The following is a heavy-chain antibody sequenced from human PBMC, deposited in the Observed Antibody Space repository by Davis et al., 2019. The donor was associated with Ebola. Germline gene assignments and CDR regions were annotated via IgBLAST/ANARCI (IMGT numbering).Heavy chain of an antibody. CDR2: ISYDGSNK. V-gene: IGHV3-30*19. CDR3: ARSGYSGYDFPYYYGMDV. CDR1: GFTFSSYG. J-gene: IGHJ6*02. D-gene: IGHD5-12*01. Sequence: LGGSLRLSCAASGFTFSSYGMHWVRQAPGKGLEWVAVISYDGSNKYYADSVKGRFTISRDNSKNTLYLQMNSLRAEDTAVYYCARSGYSGYDFPYYYGMDVWGQGTTVTVSS.